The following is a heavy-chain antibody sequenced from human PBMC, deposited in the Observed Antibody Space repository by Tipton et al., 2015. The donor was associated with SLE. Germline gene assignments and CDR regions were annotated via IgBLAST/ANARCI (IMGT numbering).Heavy chain of an antibody. CDR1: GGSISSSSYY. D-gene: IGHD6-13*01. J-gene: IGHJ6*02. CDR3: ARDRAAAGTYGMDV. V-gene: IGHV4-39*07. Sequence: GLVKPSETLSLTCTVSGGSISSSSYYWGWIRQPPGKGLEWIGSIYCSGSTYYNPSLKSRVTISVDTSKNQFSLKLSSVTAADTAVYYCARDRAAAGTYGMDVWGQGTMVTVSS. CDR2: IYCSGST.